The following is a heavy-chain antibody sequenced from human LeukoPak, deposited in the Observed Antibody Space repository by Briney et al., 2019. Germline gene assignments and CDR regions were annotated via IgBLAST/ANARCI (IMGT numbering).Heavy chain of an antibody. D-gene: IGHD2-15*01. CDR3: ARGDGGSPLHNWFDP. CDR2: IYYSGST. J-gene: IGHJ5*02. CDR1: GGSISSGDYY. V-gene: IGHV4-30-4*08. Sequence: PSQTLSLTCTVSGGSISSGDYYWSWIRQPPGKGLEWSGYIYYSGSTYYNPSLKSRVTISVDTSKNQFSLKLSSVTAADTAVYYCARGDGGSPLHNWFDPWGQGTLVTVSP.